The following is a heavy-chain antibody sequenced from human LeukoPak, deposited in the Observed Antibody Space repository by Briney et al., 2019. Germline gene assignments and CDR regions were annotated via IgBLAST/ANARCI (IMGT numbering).Heavy chain of an antibody. CDR3: ARYSSSWYRYFDY. Sequence: GGSLRLSCAASGFTFSDYYMSWLRQAPGKGLEWVSYISSSGTTIYYADSVKGRFSISRDNAKNSLYLQMNSLRAEDTAVYYCARYSSSWYRYFDYWGQGTLVTVSS. CDR1: GFTFSDYY. CDR2: ISSSGTTI. V-gene: IGHV3-11*04. D-gene: IGHD6-13*01. J-gene: IGHJ4*02.